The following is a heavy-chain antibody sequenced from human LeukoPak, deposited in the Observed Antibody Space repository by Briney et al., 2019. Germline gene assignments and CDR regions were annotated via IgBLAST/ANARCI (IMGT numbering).Heavy chain of an antibody. CDR1: GFTFSASA. D-gene: IGHD4-17*01. CDR2: IRGKDNTYAT. V-gene: IGHV3-73*01. Sequence: GGSLRLSCAASGFTFSASAIHWVRQAPGKGLEWVGRIRGKDNTYATDYAGSVKGRFTISRDDSKNTAYLQMNSLKTDDTAVYYCSTPVTALTYWGQGTLVTVSS. J-gene: IGHJ4*02. CDR3: STPVTALTY.